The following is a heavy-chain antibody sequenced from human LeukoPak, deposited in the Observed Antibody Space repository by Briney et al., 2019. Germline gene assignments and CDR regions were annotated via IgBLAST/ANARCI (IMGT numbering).Heavy chain of an antibody. D-gene: IGHD6-13*01. CDR1: GGSFSGYY. CDR2: INHSGSA. J-gene: IGHJ5*02. Sequence: SETLSLTCAVYGGSFSGYYWGWIRQPPGKGLEWIGEINHSGSANYNPSLKSRVTISVDTSKNQFSLKLSSVTAADTAVYYCARGKYSSSWYSLGGFDPWGQGTLVTVSS. V-gene: IGHV4-34*01. CDR3: ARGKYSSSWYSLGGFDP.